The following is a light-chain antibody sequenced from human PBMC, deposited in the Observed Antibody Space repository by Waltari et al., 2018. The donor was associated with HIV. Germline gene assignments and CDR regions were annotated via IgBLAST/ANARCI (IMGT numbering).Light chain of an antibody. Sequence: QSALTQPPSVSGSPGQSVTISCPGSTSDVGSSNYVSWYQQYPGKAPKLIIFDVYQRPSGVPERFSGSRSGNTASLTISGLQTEDEADYFCCAYAAGHVSYVFGTGT. J-gene: IGLJ1*01. CDR3: CAYAAGHVSYV. CDR1: TSDVGSSNY. CDR2: DVY. V-gene: IGLV2-11*01.